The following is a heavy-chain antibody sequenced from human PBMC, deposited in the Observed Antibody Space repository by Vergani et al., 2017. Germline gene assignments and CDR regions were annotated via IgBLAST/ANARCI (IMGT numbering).Heavy chain of an antibody. V-gene: IGHV1-69*13. CDR3: ATPYCSSTSCYKNGMDV. CDR1: GYTFTSYG. J-gene: IGHJ6*02. CDR2: IIPIFGTA. Sequence: QVQLVQSGAEVKKPGASVKVSCKASGYTFTSYGISWVRQAPGQGLEWMGRIIPIFGTANYAQKFQGRVTITADESTSTAYMELSSLRSEDTAVYYCATPYCSSTSCYKNGMDVWGQGTTVTVSS. D-gene: IGHD2-2*02.